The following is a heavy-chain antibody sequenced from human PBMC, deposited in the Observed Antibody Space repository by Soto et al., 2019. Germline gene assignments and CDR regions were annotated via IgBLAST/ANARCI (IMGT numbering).Heavy chain of an antibody. Sequence: GESLKISCAASGFTFSSYAMHWVRQAPGKGLEWVAVISYDGSNKYYADSVKGRFTISRDNSKNTLYLQMNSLRAEDTAVYYCARDVGYCTNGVCYTSWFDPWGQGTLVTVSS. V-gene: IGHV3-30*04. D-gene: IGHD2-8*01. CDR3: ARDVGYCTNGVCYTSWFDP. CDR2: ISYDGSNK. J-gene: IGHJ5*02. CDR1: GFTFSSYA.